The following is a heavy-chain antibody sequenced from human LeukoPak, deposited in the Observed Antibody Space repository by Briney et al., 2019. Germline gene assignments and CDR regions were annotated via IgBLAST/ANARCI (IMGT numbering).Heavy chain of an antibody. Sequence: SETLSLTCTVSGGSISSSSYYWGWIRQPPGKGLEGIGSIYYSGSTYYNPSLKSRVTISVDTSKNQFSLKMSSVTAADTAVYYCAREGGSYDSSGYYSLHYYFDYWGQGTLVTVSS. V-gene: IGHV4-39*07. CDR3: AREGGSYDSSGYYSLHYYFDY. CDR2: IYYSGST. D-gene: IGHD3-22*01. J-gene: IGHJ4*02. CDR1: GGSISSSSYY.